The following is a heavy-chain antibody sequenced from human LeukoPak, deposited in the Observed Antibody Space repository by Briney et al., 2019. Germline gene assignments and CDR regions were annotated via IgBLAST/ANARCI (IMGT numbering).Heavy chain of an antibody. Sequence: GGSLRLSCAASGLTFSSCGMTWVRQAPGKGLEWVSSISGSDDGTYYADSVKRRFTISRDNSKNTLYLQMNSLRAEDTAVYYCAKRGPIYSRSPGNYFDYWGQGTLVTVSS. CDR1: GLTFSSCG. CDR2: ISGSDDGT. CDR3: AKRGPIYSRSPGNYFDY. J-gene: IGHJ4*02. V-gene: IGHV3-23*01. D-gene: IGHD6-6*01.